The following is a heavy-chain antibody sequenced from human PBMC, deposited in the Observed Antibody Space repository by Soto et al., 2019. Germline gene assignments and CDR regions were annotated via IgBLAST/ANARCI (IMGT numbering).Heavy chain of an antibody. V-gene: IGHV1-18*01. J-gene: IGHJ6*02. CDR3: ARRQWLVGGYYYGLDV. D-gene: IGHD6-19*01. Sequence: QVQLVQSGAEVKKPGASVKVSCKASGYTFTSYGISWVRQAPGQGLEWMGWTSAYNGNTNYAQKLQGRVTMPTDTSTSTAYMELRSLRSDDTAVYYCARRQWLVGGYYYGLDVWGQGTTVTVSS. CDR2: TSAYNGNT. CDR1: GYTFTSYG.